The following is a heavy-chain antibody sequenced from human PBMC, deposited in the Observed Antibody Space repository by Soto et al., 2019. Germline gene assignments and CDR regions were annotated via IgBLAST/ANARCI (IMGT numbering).Heavy chain of an antibody. CDR1: GFTFSAYG. CDR3: AKEGRGYGGFDPNSYFEN. V-gene: IGHV3-30*18. CDR2: ISYDGSHK. Sequence: QVQLVESAGGVVQPGTSLRLSCAASGFTFSAYGMHWVRQVPGKGLEWVAVISYDGSHKDYVDSVKGRITISRDNSKNTLHLQMNSLRPEDTAVYYCAKEGRGYGGFDPNSYFENWGQGTLVTVS. J-gene: IGHJ4*02. D-gene: IGHD5-12*01.